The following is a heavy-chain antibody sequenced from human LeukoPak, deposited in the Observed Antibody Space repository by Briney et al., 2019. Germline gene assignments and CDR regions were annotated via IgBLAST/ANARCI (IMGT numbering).Heavy chain of an antibody. CDR1: GDSISSYY. CDR3: ARVPPRAAMVYFDY. V-gene: IGHV4-4*07. D-gene: IGHD5-18*01. CDR2: ISTTGNT. J-gene: IGHJ4*02. Sequence: SETLSLTCTVSGDSISSYYWSWIRQTAGKGLERIGRISTTGNTNYNPSLKSRVTISADKSNNQFSLQLSSVTAADTAVYYCARVPPRAAMVYFDYWGQGTLVTVSS.